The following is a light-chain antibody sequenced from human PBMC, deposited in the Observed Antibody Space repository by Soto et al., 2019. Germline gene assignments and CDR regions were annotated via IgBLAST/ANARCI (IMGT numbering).Light chain of an antibody. CDR1: SSDIGGYNY. V-gene: IGLV2-14*01. CDR2: EVS. Sequence: QSALTQPASVSGSPGQSITISCTGTSSDIGGYNYVSWYQQHPGIAPKLMIYEVSNRPSGVSNRFSGSKSGNTASLTISGLQAEDEADYYCSSYTSSSPVVFGGGTKLTVL. CDR3: SSYTSSSPVV. J-gene: IGLJ2*01.